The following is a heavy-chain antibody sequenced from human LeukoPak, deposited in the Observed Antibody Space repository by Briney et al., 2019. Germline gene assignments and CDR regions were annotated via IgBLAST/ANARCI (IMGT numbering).Heavy chain of an antibody. Sequence: PGGSLRLSCTASGFTFINYSMNWVRQAPGKGLEWVANIKQDGSEKYYVDSVKGRFTISRDNAKNSLYLQMNSLRAEDTAVYYCARGRIAAAGNPYYYYYMDVWGKGTTVTVSS. D-gene: IGHD6-13*01. J-gene: IGHJ6*03. CDR1: GFTFINYS. V-gene: IGHV3-7*01. CDR3: ARGRIAAAGNPYYYYYMDV. CDR2: IKQDGSEK.